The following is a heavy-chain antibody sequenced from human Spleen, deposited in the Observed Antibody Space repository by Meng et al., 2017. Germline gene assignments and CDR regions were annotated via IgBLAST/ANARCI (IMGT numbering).Heavy chain of an antibody. D-gene: IGHD5-24*01. V-gene: IGHV4-59*08. CDR3: ARHPHGYNELFDS. CDR1: GGSISSYY. Sequence: QVQLQESGPGLVKPSETLSLNCSVSGGSISSYYWSWIRQPPGKGLEWIGYIYYSGSTDYNPSLKSRVTISVDTSRNQFSLKLTSVTAADTAMYYCARHPHGYNELFDSWGQGILVTVSS. J-gene: IGHJ4*02. CDR2: IYYSGST.